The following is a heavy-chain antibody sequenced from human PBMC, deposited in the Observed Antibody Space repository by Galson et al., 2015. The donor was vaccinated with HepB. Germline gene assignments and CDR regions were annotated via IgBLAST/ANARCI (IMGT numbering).Heavy chain of an antibody. D-gene: IGHD2-2*01. Sequence: QSGAEVKKPGESLKMSCKGSGYSFTNSWIGWVRQVPGKGLEWMAIIYPGDSDTRYSPSFQGQVTSSADKSISTAYLQWSSLRASDNAMDYFSRGRGYCISTSCYEFDYWGQGTLVTVSS. CDR1: GYSFTNSW. CDR2: IYPGDSDT. CDR3: SRGRGYCISTSCYEFDY. J-gene: IGHJ4*02. V-gene: IGHV5-51*01.